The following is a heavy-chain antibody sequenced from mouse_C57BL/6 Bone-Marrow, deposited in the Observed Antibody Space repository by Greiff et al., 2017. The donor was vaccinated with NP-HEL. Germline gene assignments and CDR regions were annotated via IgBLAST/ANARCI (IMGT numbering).Heavy chain of an antibody. V-gene: IGHV1-69*01. J-gene: IGHJ3*01. CDR2: IDPSDSYT. CDR3: ARCDYGAWFAY. CDR1: GYTFTSYW. D-gene: IGHD2-4*01. Sequence: QVQLQQPGAELVMPGASVKLSCKASGYTFTSYWMHWVKQRPGQGLEWIGEIDPSDSYTNYNQKFKGKSTLTVDKSSSTAYMQLSSLTSEDSAVYYCARCDYGAWFAYWGQGTLVTVSA.